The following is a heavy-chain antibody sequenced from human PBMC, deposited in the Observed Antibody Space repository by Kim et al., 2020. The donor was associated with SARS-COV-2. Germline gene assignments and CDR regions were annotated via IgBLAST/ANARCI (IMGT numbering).Heavy chain of an antibody. D-gene: IGHD3-16*01. CDR2: ISSSSSYI. CDR3: AREPSTFGGVMPIDY. J-gene: IGHJ4*02. Sequence: GGSLRLSCAASGFTFSSYSMNWVRQAPGKGLEWVSSISSSSSYIYYADSVKGRFTVSRDNAKNSLFVQMNYLRAEDTAVYYCAREPSTFGGVMPIDYWGQGTLVTVYS. CDR1: GFTFSSYS. V-gene: IGHV3-21*01.